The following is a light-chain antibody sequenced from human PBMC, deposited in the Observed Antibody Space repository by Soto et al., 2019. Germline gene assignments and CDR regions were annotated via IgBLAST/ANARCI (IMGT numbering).Light chain of an antibody. CDR2: DAS. J-gene: IGKJ4*01. CDR3: QQYDSRLT. CDR1: QDIRTY. Sequence: DIQMTQSPSSLSASVGDRVTITCQASQDIRTYLNWYQQKPGKAPKLLIYDASNLETGVPSRFSGSGSGTDFAFTISNLQPEDFATYYCQQYDSRLTFGGGTRVEIK. V-gene: IGKV1-33*01.